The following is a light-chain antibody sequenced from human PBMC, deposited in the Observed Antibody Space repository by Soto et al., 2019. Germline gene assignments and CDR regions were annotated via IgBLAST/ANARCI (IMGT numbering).Light chain of an antibody. CDR1: QSISTS. CDR2: AAS. J-gene: IGKJ2*01. Sequence: DIQMTQSPSSLSASVGDRVTITCRASQSISTSLNWYQQKPGKAPDLLIYAASNLQSGVPSRFSGSGSGTDFTLTISSLQPDDFATYYCQQSYSSPRKYTFGRGTKLELK. CDR3: QQSYSSPRKYT. V-gene: IGKV1-39*01.